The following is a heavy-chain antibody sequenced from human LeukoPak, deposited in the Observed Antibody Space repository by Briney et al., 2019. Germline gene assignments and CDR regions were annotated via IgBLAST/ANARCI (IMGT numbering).Heavy chain of an antibody. CDR2: ISGSGGST. CDR1: GFTFSNYD. J-gene: IGHJ4*02. CDR3: AKELDSSGYFDY. V-gene: IGHV3-23*01. Sequence: GGSLRLSCAASGFTFSNYDMSWVRQAPGKGLEWVSGISGSGGSTYHADSVKGRFTISRDNSKNTLYLQMNSLRAEDAAVYYCAKELDSSGYFDYWGQGTLVTVSP. D-gene: IGHD3-22*01.